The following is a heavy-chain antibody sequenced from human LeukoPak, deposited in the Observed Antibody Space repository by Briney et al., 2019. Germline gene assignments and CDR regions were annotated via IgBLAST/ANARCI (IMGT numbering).Heavy chain of an antibody. CDR3: AKFGFCSSTSCPAPY. CDR1: GFTFSSYG. J-gene: IGHJ4*02. Sequence: PGRPLRLSCAASGFTFSSYGMHWVRQAPGKGLEWVAVISYDGSNKYYADSVKGRFTISRDNSKNTLYLQMNSLRAEDTAVYYCAKFGFCSSTSCPAPYWGQGTLVTVSS. D-gene: IGHD2-2*01. V-gene: IGHV3-30*18. CDR2: ISYDGSNK.